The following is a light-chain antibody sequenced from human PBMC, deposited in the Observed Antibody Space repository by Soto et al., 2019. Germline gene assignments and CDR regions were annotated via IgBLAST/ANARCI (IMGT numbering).Light chain of an antibody. CDR1: QSISSY. CDR3: QQSYSTPRT. Sequence: DIQMTQSPSSLSASVGDRVTITCRASQSISSYLNWYQQKPGKAPKLLIYAASSLQSGVPSRFSDSGSGTDLTLTISSLQPEDFATYYCQQSYSTPRTFGPGTKVDIK. J-gene: IGKJ3*01. V-gene: IGKV1-39*01. CDR2: AAS.